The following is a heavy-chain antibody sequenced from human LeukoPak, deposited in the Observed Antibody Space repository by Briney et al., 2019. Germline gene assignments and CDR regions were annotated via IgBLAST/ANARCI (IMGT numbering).Heavy chain of an antibody. CDR2: MYYSGAT. CDR3: ARHRGNSYGPIDY. Sequence: SETLSLTCTVSGGSISSIGYYWGWIRQPPEKGLEGFGSMYYSGATYYNPSLKRRVTISVDTSKNQFSLKLSYVSAADTAVYYCARHRGNSYGPIDYWGQGTLVTVSS. J-gene: IGHJ4*02. CDR1: GGSISSIGYY. V-gene: IGHV4-39*01. D-gene: IGHD5-18*01.